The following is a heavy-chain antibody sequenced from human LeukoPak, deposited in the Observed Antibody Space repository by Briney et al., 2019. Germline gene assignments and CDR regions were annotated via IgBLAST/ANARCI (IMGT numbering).Heavy chain of an antibody. V-gene: IGHV4-59*12. D-gene: IGHD4-17*01. Sequence: SETLSLTCTVSGGSIRSYYWSWIRQPPGKGLEWIGYIYYSGSTNYNPSLKSRVTISVDKSKNQFSLKLSSVTAADTAVYYCARKDYGDYYFDYWGQGTLVTVSS. CDR2: IYYSGST. CDR1: GGSIRSYY. J-gene: IGHJ4*02. CDR3: ARKDYGDYYFDY.